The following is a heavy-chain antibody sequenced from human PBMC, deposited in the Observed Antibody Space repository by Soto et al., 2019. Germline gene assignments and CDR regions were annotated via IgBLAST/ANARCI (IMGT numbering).Heavy chain of an antibody. J-gene: IGHJ6*02. D-gene: IGHD2-15*01. CDR1: GGTFSSYA. CDR3: ARGRDACSGGSCYDPYYYYGMDV. CDR2: IIPIFGTA. V-gene: IGHV1-69*01. Sequence: QVQLVQSGAEVKKPGSSVKVSCKASGGTFSSYAISWVRQAPGQGLEWMGGIIPIFGTANYAQKFQGRVTITADESTSTAYRELSSLRSEDTAVYYCARGRDACSGGSCYDPYYYYGMDVWGQGTTVTVSS.